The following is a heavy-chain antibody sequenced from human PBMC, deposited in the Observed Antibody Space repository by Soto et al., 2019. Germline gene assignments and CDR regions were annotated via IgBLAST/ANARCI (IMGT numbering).Heavy chain of an antibody. D-gene: IGHD3-22*01. CDR3: ARDKLAYDSSGYPDY. CDR1: GFTFSDYY. V-gene: IGHV3-11*06. J-gene: IGHJ4*02. CDR2: ISSSSSYT. Sequence: GSLRLSCAASGFTFSDYYMSWIRQAPGKGLEWVSYISSSSSYTNYADSVEGRFTISRDNAKNSLYLQMNSLRAEDTAVYYCARDKLAYDSSGYPDYWGQGTLVTVSS.